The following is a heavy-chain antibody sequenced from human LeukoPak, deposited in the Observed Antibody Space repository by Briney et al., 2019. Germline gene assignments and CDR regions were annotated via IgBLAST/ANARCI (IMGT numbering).Heavy chain of an antibody. CDR3: XXXXXXXXXXXGXXCQQQAAFDI. V-gene: IGHV4-34*01. J-gene: IGHJ3*02. Sequence: PSETLSLTCAVYGGSFSGYYWSWIRQPPGKGLEWIGEINHSGSTNYNPSLKSRVTISVDTSKNQFSLKLSSVTAADTAVYYCXXXXXXXXXXXGXXCQQQAAFDIWGQGTMVTVSS. CDR1: GGSFSGYY. D-gene: IGHD6-13*01. CDR2: INHSGST.